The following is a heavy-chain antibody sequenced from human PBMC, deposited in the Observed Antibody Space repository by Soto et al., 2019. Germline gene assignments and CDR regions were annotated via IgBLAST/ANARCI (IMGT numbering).Heavy chain of an antibody. CDR3: ARDRSGDRYNDY. CDR2: TYYRSKWYN. Sequence: SQTLSLTCAISGDIVSSNIAAWSWIRQSPSRGLEWLGMTYYRSKWYNNYAVSVKSRITINPDTSKNQFSLQFNSVTPGDPAVYYCARDRSGDRYNDYWYQGTLVTVSS. V-gene: IGHV6-1*01. D-gene: IGHD1-1*01. CDR1: GDIVSSNIAA. J-gene: IGHJ4*02.